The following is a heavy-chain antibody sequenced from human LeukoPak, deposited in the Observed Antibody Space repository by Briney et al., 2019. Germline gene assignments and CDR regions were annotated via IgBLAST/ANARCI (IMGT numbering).Heavy chain of an antibody. D-gene: IGHD6-6*01. CDR2: IKQDGSER. J-gene: IGHJ5*02. CDR3: ARDGPYSTSSTHPP. V-gene: IGHV3-7*03. CDR1: GFTFSSSW. Sequence: GGSLRLSCAASGFTFSSSWMSWVRQAPGKGLEWVANIKQDGSERYYVGSVKGRFTISRDNAKNSLYLQMDSLRAEDTAVYYCARDGPYSTSSTHPPWGQGTLVTVSS.